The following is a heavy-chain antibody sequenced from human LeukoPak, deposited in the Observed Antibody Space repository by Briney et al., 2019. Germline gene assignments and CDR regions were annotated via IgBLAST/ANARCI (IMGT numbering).Heavy chain of an antibody. Sequence: ASVKVSCKASGYTFTSYGISWVRQAPGQGLEGMGWISAYNGNTNYAQKLQGRVTMTTDTSTSTAYMELRSLRSDDTAVYYCARGCHSSSCYYFDYWGQGTLVTVSS. CDR2: ISAYNGNT. CDR3: ARGCHSSSCYYFDY. V-gene: IGHV1-18*01. J-gene: IGHJ4*02. D-gene: IGHD6-13*01. CDR1: GYTFTSYG.